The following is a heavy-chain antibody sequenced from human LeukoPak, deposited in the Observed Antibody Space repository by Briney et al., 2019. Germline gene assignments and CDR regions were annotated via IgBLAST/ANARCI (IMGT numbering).Heavy chain of an antibody. Sequence: GGSLRLSCVVSGFTLSSYAMSWVRQAPGKGLEWVAATSSSDSGKYHADSVRGRFTISRDNSKNTVYLQMNSLRAEDTAVYYCAKDVGVVADAFDIWDQGTMVTVSS. D-gene: IGHD3-3*01. V-gene: IGHV3-23*01. J-gene: IGHJ3*02. CDR2: TSSSDSGK. CDR1: GFTLSSYA. CDR3: AKDVGVVADAFDI.